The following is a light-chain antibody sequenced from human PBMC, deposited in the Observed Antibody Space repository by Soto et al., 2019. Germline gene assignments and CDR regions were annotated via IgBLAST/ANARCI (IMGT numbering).Light chain of an antibody. CDR3: ASYTSSSTSVI. CDR1: SSDVGGYIW. CDR2: DVI. V-gene: IGLV2-14*01. Sequence: QSALTQPASVSGSPGQSITISCTGTSSDVGGYIWVSWYQHHPGKAPKLIIYDVIIRPPGVSSRFSGSKSGNTASLTISGLQAEDEADYYCASYTSSSTSVIFGRGTKVTVL. J-gene: IGLJ2*01.